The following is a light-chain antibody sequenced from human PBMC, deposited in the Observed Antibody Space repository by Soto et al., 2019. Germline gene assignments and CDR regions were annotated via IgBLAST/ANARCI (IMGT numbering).Light chain of an antibody. CDR1: SSNIGGNT. V-gene: IGLV1-44*01. Sequence: QSALPQPPSASGTPGQRVTISCSGSSSNIGGNTVNWYQLLPGTAPKLLIYSNNQRPSGVPDRFSGSRSGTSASLAISGLQSEDESEYYCAVWDDSLSSYVFGTGTKVTVL. J-gene: IGLJ1*01. CDR2: SNN. CDR3: AVWDDSLSSYV.